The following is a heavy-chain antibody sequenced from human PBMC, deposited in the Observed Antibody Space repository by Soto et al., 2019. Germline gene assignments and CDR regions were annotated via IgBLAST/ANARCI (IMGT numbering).Heavy chain of an antibody. V-gene: IGHV6-1*01. CDR2: TYYRSKWYN. CDR1: GDSVSSNSAA. J-gene: IGHJ5*02. D-gene: IGHD6-13*01. Sequence: SQTLSLTCDISGDSVSSNSAAWNWIRQSPSRGLEWLGRTYYRSKWYNDYAVSVRGRITINPDTSKNQFSLQLKSVTPDDTAVYYCARGREAGRGDWLDPWGQGTQVTVSS. CDR3: ARGREAGRGDWLDP.